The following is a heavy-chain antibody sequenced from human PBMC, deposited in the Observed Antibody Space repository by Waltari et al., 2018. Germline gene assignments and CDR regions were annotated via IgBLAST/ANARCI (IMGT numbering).Heavy chain of an antibody. CDR1: GGSISSYY. D-gene: IGHD4-17*01. Sequence: QVQLQESGPGLVKPSETLSLTCTVSGGSISSYYWSWIRQPPGKGLEWIGYIYYSGSTNYNPSLKSRVTISVDTSKNQFSLKLSSVTAADTAMYYCARGYGMEGYWGQGTLVTVSS. CDR3: ARGYGMEGY. V-gene: IGHV4-59*01. CDR2: IYYSGST. J-gene: IGHJ4*02.